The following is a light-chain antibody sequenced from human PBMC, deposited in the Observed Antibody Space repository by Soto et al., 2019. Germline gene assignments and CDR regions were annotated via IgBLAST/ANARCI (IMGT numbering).Light chain of an antibody. CDR2: DAS. V-gene: IGKV3-11*01. J-gene: IGKJ5*01. CDR3: QQRGTAIT. Sequence: IVLTQSPATLSLWPGETAVLSCRASQTVNTYLSWYQQRPGQAPRLLIYDASKRVPGIPARFSGSGSGTDLTINISSLEPEDFALYYCQQRGTAITLGQGTRLEIE. CDR1: QTVNTY.